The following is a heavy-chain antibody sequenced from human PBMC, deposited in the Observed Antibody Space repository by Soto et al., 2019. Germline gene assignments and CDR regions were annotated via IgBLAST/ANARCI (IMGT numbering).Heavy chain of an antibody. Sequence: GGSLRLSCAASGFTFSSYSMNWVRQAPGKGLEWVSYISSSSSTIYYADSVKGRFTISRDNAKNSLYLQMNSLRDEDTAVYYCRTMVRSRDYYGMDVWGQGTTGTVS. D-gene: IGHD3-10*01. CDR3: RTMVRSRDYYGMDV. CDR2: ISSSSSTI. CDR1: GFTFSSYS. J-gene: IGHJ6*02. V-gene: IGHV3-48*02.